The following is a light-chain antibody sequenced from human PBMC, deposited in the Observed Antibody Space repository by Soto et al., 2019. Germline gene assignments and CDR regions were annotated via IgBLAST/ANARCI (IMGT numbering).Light chain of an antibody. CDR2: DVT. J-gene: IGLJ1*01. CDR1: SSDVGGYNY. Sequence: QSALTQPRSVSGSPGQSVAISCAGTSSDVGGYNYVSWYQQHPGKAPKLMIYDVTKRPSGVPDRFSGSKSGNTASLTISGLQAEDEADYSCNSYAGSYTLYVFGTGTKLTVL. CDR3: NSYAGSYTLYV. V-gene: IGLV2-11*01.